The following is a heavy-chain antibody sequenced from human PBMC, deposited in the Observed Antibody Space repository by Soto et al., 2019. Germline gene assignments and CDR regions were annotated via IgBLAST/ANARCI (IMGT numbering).Heavy chain of an antibody. V-gene: IGHV3-9*01. D-gene: IGHD6-6*01. CDR3: AKDMLYSSSSCFDY. CDR2: ISWNSGSI. CDR1: GFTFDDYA. J-gene: IGHJ4*02. Sequence: PVGSLRLSCAASGFTFDDYAMHWVRQAPGKGLEWVSGISWNSGSIGYADSVKGRFTISRDNAKNSLYLQMNSLRAEDTALYYCAKDMLYSSSSCFDYWGQGTLVTVSS.